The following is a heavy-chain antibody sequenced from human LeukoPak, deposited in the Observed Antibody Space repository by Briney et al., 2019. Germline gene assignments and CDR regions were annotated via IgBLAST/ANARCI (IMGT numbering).Heavy chain of an antibody. CDR3: ARAGSYLI. CDR2: INHSGST. Sequence: PSETLSLTCAVYGGSFSGYYWSWIRQPPGKGLEWIGEINHSGSTNYNPSLKSRVTISVDTSKNQFSLKLSSVTAADTAVYYCARAGSYLIWGQGTLVTVSS. J-gene: IGHJ4*02. CDR1: GGSFSGYY. D-gene: IGHD1-26*01. V-gene: IGHV4-34*01.